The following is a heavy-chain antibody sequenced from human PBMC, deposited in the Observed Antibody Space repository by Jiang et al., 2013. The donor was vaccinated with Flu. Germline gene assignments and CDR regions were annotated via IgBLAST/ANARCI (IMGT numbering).Heavy chain of an antibody. J-gene: IGHJ5*02. CDR3: ARSRISNWFDP. CDR1: GGSFSGYY. D-gene: IGHD1-14*01. Sequence: TLSLTCAVYGGSFSGYYWSWIRQPPGKGLEWIGEINHSGSTNYNPSLKSRVTISVDTSKNQFSLKLSSVTAADTAVYYCARSRISNWFDPWGQGTLVTVSS. CDR2: INHSGST. V-gene: IGHV4-34*01.